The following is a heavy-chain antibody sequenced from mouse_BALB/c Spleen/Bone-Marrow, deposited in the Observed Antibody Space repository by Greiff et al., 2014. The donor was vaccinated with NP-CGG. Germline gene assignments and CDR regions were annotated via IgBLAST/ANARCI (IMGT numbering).Heavy chain of an antibody. Sequence: EVQLVESGGGLVQPGGPLKLSCAASGFDFRRYWMNWVRQAPGKGLEWIGEINPDSSTINYTPSLKDKFFISRDNAKNTLYLQMSKVRSEDTALYYCARNGYYGWSANWGQGTLVTVSA. V-gene: IGHV4-1*02. J-gene: IGHJ3*01. CDR3: ARNGYYGWSAN. CDR2: INPDSSTI. D-gene: IGHD2-3*01. CDR1: GFDFRRYW.